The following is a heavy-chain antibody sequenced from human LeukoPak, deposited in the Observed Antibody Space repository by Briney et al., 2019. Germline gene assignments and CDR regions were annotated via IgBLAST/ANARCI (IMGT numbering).Heavy chain of an antibody. D-gene: IGHD2-8*01. CDR1: GFTFSSYG. CDR2: ISYDGSNK. CDR3: AKEYCSNSVCHSLDY. J-gene: IGHJ4*02. V-gene: IGHV3-30*18. Sequence: PGGSLRPSCAASGFTFSSYGIHWVRQAPGKGLEWVAVISYDGSNKYYADSVKGRFTFSRDNSKNTLYLQMNSLRAEDTAVYYCAKEYCSNSVCHSLDYWGQGTLVTVSS.